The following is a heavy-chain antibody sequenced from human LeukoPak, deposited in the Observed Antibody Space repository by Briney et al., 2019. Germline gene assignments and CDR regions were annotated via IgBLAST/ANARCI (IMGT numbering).Heavy chain of an antibody. CDR1: GFTFSSYS. J-gene: IGHJ4*02. CDR3: VRVALYYYGSEGYFFFEH. D-gene: IGHD3-10*01. CDR2: ISSSSYI. Sequence: PGGSLRLSCAASGFTFSSYSMNWVRQAPGKGLEWVSSISSSSYIYYADSVKGRFTISRDNAKNSLYLQMNTLRVEDTAIYYCVRVALYYYGSEGYFFFEHWGQGTPVTASS. V-gene: IGHV3-21*01.